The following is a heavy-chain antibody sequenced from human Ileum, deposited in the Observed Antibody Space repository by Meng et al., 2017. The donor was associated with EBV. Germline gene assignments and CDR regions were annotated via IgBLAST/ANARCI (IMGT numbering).Heavy chain of an antibody. CDR2: IYHSGST. J-gene: IGHJ4*02. V-gene: IGHV4-4*02. Sequence: PSAPLSLPCGVSGASMRSTNLWSCVRQPPGKGLVWIGDIYHSGSTNYNPSLKSRVTISIDASKNQFSLKVTSVTAADTAMYYCANRRPTSGPLGDYWGQGTLVTVSS. CDR3: ANRRPTSGPLGDY. D-gene: IGHD1-26*01. CDR1: GASMRSTNL.